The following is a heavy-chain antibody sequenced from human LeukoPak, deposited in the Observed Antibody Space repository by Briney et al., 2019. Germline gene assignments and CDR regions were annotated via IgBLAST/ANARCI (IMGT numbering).Heavy chain of an antibody. Sequence: ASVKVSCKVSGYTFTDYYMHWMEQDPGKVLEWMGLVDPEDGETIYAEEFQGRVTITADTSTDTAYMELSSLRSEDTAVYYCATDLMITMVRGVILDYWGQGTLVTVSS. D-gene: IGHD3-10*01. J-gene: IGHJ4*02. CDR3: ATDLMITMVRGVILDY. V-gene: IGHV1-69-2*01. CDR1: GYTFTDYY. CDR2: VDPEDGET.